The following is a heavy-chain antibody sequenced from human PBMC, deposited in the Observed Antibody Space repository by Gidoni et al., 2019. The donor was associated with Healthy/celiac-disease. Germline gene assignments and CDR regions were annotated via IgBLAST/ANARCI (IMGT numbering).Heavy chain of an antibody. V-gene: IGHV5-51*01. CDR3: ARQARSGSYYNDAFDL. CDR2: SYPGDSDT. CDR1: GYSFTSYW. D-gene: IGHD1-26*01. J-gene: IGHJ3*01. Sequence: VQLVQSGAEVKKPGESLKISCKGSGYSFTSYWIGWVRQMPGKGLEWMGISYPGDSDTRYSPSCQGQVTISADKSISTAYRQWSSLKASDTAMYYCARQARSGSYYNDAFDLWGQGTMVTVSS.